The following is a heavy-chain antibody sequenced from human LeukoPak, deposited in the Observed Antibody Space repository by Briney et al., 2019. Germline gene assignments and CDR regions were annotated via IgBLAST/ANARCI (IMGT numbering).Heavy chain of an antibody. CDR3: AREKTYYDFWSGYTRYYYGMDV. J-gene: IGHJ6*02. D-gene: IGHD3-3*01. Sequence: SETLSLTCTVSGGSINSDGYYWSWIRQHPGKGLEWTGYIYYSGSTYYNPSLKSRVTISVDTSKNQFSLKLSSVTAADTAVYYCAREKTYYDFWSGYTRYYYGMDVWGQGTTVTVSS. V-gene: IGHV4-31*03. CDR1: GGSINSDGYY. CDR2: IYYSGST.